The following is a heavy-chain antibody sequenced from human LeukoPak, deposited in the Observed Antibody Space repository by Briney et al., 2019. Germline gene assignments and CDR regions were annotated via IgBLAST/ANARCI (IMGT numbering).Heavy chain of an antibody. J-gene: IGHJ4*02. CDR1: GFTFSSYG. V-gene: IGHV3-30*02. D-gene: IGHD6-13*01. Sequence: GGSLRLSCAASGFTFSSYGMHWVRQAPGKGLEWVAFIRYDGSNKYYADSVKGRFTISRDNSKNTLYLQMNSLRAEDTAVYYCARVSSSWYGGSDYWGQGTLVTVSS. CDR2: IRYDGSNK. CDR3: ARVSSSWYGGSDY.